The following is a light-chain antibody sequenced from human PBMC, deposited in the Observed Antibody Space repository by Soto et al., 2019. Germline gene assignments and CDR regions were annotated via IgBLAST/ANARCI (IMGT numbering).Light chain of an antibody. V-gene: IGKV3-20*01. J-gene: IGKJ1*01. CDR2: GTS. Sequence: EIVLTRSPGTLSLSPGERATLSCRASQSVSSSYLAWYQQKPGQAPRLLIYGTSSRATGIPDRFSGSGSGTDFTLTISRLEPEDFAVFYCQQYGGSPPTFGQGTKVEIK. CDR3: QQYGGSPPT. CDR1: QSVSSSY.